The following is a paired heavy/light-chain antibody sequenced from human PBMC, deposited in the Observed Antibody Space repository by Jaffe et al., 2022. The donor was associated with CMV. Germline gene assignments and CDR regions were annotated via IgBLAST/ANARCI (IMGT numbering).Light chain of an antibody. CDR1: QTVSSN. CDR2: GAS. V-gene: IGKV3-15*01. Sequence: EIVLTQSPATLSLSPGERATLSCRASQTVSSNLAWYQQKPGQSPRLLMYGASTRATDIPARFSGSGSGTEFTLTISSLQSEDFAVYYCQQYNNWPPWTFGQGTKVEIK. J-gene: IGKJ1*01. CDR3: QQYNNWPPWT.
Heavy chain of an antibody. Sequence: EVQLVESGGGLVKPGGSLRLFCAASGFTFRIYSMNWVRQAPGKGLEWVASISSGSDFKYYADSVKGRFTISRDNAKNALYLQMNSLSDQDTAVYYCARVGIDYSKNWFDPWGQGTLVTVSS. D-gene: IGHD4-4*01. CDR1: GFTFRIYS. J-gene: IGHJ5*02. CDR2: ISSGSDFK. V-gene: IGHV3-21*01. CDR3: ARVGIDYSKNWFDP.